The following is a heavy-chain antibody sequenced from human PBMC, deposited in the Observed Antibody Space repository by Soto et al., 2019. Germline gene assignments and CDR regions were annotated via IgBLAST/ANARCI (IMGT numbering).Heavy chain of an antibody. Sequence: PSETLSLTCAVSGVSISSNNWWSWVRQPPGKGLEWIGEIYHSGSTNYNPSLKSRVTISVDKSKKPFSLKLSSMTAGGPGVFFWATPKTYPIFGPEHWFHPWGQGTLV. CDR2: IYHSGST. V-gene: IGHV4-4*02. D-gene: IGHD3-3*01. CDR1: GVSISSNNW. J-gene: IGHJ5*02. CDR3: ATPKTYPIFGPEHWFHP.